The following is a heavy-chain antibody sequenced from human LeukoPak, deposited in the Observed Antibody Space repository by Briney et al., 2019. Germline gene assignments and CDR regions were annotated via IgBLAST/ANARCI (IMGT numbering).Heavy chain of an antibody. V-gene: IGHV4-39*01. J-gene: IGHJ4*02. D-gene: IGHD6-19*01. CDR3: ARQGVAGSAGYYFDY. Sequence: SETLSLTCTVSGGSISSSSYYWGWIRQPPGKGLEWIGSIYYSGSTYYNPSLKSRVTISVDTSKNQFSLKLSSVTAADTAVYYCARQGVAGSAGYYFDYWGQRTLVTVSS. CDR1: GGSISSSSYY. CDR2: IYYSGST.